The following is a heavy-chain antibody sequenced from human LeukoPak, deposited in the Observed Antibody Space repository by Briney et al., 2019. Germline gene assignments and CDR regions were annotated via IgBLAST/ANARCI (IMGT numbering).Heavy chain of an antibody. CDR2: INSSESII. D-gene: IGHD2-15*01. CDR1: GFTFSSYE. V-gene: IGHV3-48*03. CDR3: AKVKGWWPPTSADY. J-gene: IGHJ4*02. Sequence: GGSLRLSCAASGFTFSSYEMNWVRQGPGKGLEWVSYINSSESIISYADSVKGRFTISRDNAKNSLYLQMNSLRVEDTAVYYCAKVKGWWPPTSADYWGQGTLVTVSS.